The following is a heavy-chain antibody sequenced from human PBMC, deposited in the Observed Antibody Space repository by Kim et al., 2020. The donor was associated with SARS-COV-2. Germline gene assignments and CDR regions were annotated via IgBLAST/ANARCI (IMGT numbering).Heavy chain of an antibody. J-gene: IGHJ4*02. Sequence: GGSLRLSCAASGFTFSSSTMNWVRQAPGKGLEWVSSITGSSGYIYYADSVKGRFTISRDNAKNSLYLQMNSLKAEDTAVYYCARARSFSDYWGQGTLVTVSS. CDR1: GFTFSSST. CDR3: ARARSFSDY. CDR2: ITGSSGYI. V-gene: IGHV3-21*01. D-gene: IGHD3-10*01.